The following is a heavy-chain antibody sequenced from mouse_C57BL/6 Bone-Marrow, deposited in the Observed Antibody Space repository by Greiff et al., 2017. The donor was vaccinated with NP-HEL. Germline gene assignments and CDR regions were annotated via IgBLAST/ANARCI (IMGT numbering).Heavy chain of an antibody. D-gene: IGHD1-1*01. CDR1: GYSFTSYY. V-gene: IGHV1-66*01. CDR3: ARRGYYYGSSYDWYFDV. Sequence: VKLQQSGPELVKPGASVKISCKASGYSFTSYYIHWVKQRPGQGLEWIGWIYPGSGNTKYNEKFKGKATLTADTSSSTAYMQLSSLTSEDSAVYYCARRGYYYGSSYDWYFDVWGTGTTVTVSS. CDR2: IYPGSGNT. J-gene: IGHJ1*03.